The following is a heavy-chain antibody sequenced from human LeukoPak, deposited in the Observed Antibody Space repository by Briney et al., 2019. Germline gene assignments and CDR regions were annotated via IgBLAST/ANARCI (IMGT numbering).Heavy chain of an antibody. Sequence: SVPVSCKASGCTFPSYDLNWLRQPSGQGGEWMGWMNPNSGNTRYPRKFQERVTITRNTCISTAYMELSSLRSEDTAVYYCARARYSWSYRPLDYWGQGTLVTVSS. V-gene: IGHV1-8*03. CDR1: GCTFPSYD. CDR2: MNPNSGNT. CDR3: ARARYSWSYRPLDY. D-gene: IGHD1-26*01. J-gene: IGHJ4*02.